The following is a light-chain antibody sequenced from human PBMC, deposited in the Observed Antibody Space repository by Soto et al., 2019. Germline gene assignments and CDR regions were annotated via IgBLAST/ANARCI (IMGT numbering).Light chain of an antibody. CDR3: QQYGRSPMIT. CDR2: GAS. V-gene: IGKV3-20*01. CDR1: QSVSNNY. J-gene: IGKJ5*01. Sequence: ELVWTQSPGTRSLSPGERARLSCRASQSVSNNYLAWYQQKPCQAPRLLIYGASNRATGIPDRFSGSGSGTDFTPTISRLEPEDFAVYYCQQYGRSPMITFGQGTRLEIK.